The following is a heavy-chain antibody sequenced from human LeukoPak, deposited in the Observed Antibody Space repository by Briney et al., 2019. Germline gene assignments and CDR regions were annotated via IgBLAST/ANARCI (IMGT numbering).Heavy chain of an antibody. CDR1: GGSISSSSYY. CDR3: ASLGYSSSWYYFDY. Sequence: PSETLSLTCTVSGGSISSSSYYWGWIRQPPGKGLEWIGSIYYSGSTYYNPSLKSRVTISVDTSKNQFSLKLSSVTAADTAVYCCASLGYSSSWYYFDYWGQGTLVTVSS. V-gene: IGHV4-39*01. J-gene: IGHJ4*02. CDR2: IYYSGST. D-gene: IGHD6-13*01.